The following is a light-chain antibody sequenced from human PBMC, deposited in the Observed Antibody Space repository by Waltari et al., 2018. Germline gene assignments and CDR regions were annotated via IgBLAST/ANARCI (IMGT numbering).Light chain of an antibody. CDR1: QGISNY. CDR2: YAS. V-gene: IGKV1-16*01. Sequence: DIQMTQSPSSLSASVGDTVTITCRSSQGISNYLAWYQQKPGKAPKPLIYYASNLESGGPSRFSGSGSGTDFTLTISRRQPEDFATYYCQQHNSYPPTFGQGTKVEIK. CDR3: QQHNSYPPT. J-gene: IGKJ1*01.